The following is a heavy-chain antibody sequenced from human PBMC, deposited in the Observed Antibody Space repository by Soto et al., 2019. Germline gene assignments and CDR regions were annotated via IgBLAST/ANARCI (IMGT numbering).Heavy chain of an antibody. V-gene: IGHV4-39*01. D-gene: IGHD3-22*01. Sequence: SETLSLTCTVSGGSISSSSYYWGWIRQPPGKGLEWIGRIYYSGSTYYNPTLKSRVTISVDTSKNQFSLKLSSVTAADTAVYYCARHWMDYYDSSGYYYSPYYFDYWGQGTLVTAPQ. CDR2: IYYSGST. CDR1: GGSISSSSYY. J-gene: IGHJ4*02. CDR3: ARHWMDYYDSSGYYYSPYYFDY.